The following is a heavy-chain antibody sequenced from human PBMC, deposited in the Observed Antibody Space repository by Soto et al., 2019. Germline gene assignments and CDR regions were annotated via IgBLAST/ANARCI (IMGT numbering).Heavy chain of an antibody. D-gene: IGHD3-22*01. CDR2: INPNSGGT. CDR3: AREMIIYYYDSSGFPGGW. V-gene: IGHV1-2*02. J-gene: IGHJ4*02. Sequence: GPSVKVSCKASGYTFTGYYMHWVRQAPGQGLEWMGWINPNSGGTNYAQKFQGRVTMTRDTSISTAYMELSRLRSDDTAVYYCAREMIIYYYDSSGFPGGWWGQGTLVTVSS. CDR1: GYTFTGYY.